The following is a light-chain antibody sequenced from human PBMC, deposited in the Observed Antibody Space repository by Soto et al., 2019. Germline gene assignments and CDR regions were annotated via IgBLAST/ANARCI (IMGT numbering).Light chain of an antibody. V-gene: IGLV2-23*02. CDR1: SSDVGSYNL. CDR3: CSYAGSSTYV. J-gene: IGLJ1*01. CDR2: EVS. Sequence: QSLLTQPASVSGSPGQSITISCTGTSSDVGSYNLVSWYQQHPGKAPTLMIYEVSKRPSGVSNRFSGSKSGNTASLTISGLQAEDEADYYCCSYAGSSTYVFGTGTKVTV.